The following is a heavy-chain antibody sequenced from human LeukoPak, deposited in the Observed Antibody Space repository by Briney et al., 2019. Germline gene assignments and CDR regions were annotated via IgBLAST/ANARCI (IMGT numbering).Heavy chain of an antibody. D-gene: IGHD6-19*01. J-gene: IGHJ4*02. CDR2: ISGSGGST. Sequence: QAGGSLRLSCAASGFTFSSYAMSWVRQAPGKGLEWVSAISGSGGSTYYADSVKGRFTISRDNSKNTLYLQMNSLRAEDTAVYYCAKVEALPPRIAVATNGDYFDYWGQGTLVTVSS. CDR3: AKVEALPPRIAVATNGDYFDY. CDR1: GFTFSSYA. V-gene: IGHV3-23*01.